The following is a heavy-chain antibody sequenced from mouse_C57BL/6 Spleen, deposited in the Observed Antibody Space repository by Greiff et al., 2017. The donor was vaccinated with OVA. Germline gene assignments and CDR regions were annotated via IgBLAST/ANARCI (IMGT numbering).Heavy chain of an antibody. D-gene: IGHD1-1*01. V-gene: IGHV1-64*01. CDR1: GYTFTSYW. CDR3: ARSHYGSSSDY. Sequence: QVQLQQSGAELVKPGASVKLSCKASGYTFTSYWMHWVKQRPGQGLEWIGMIHPNSGSTNYNEKFKSKATLTVDKSSSTAYMQLSSLTSEDSAVYYCARSHYGSSSDYWGQGTTLTVSS. CDR2: IHPNSGST. J-gene: IGHJ2*01.